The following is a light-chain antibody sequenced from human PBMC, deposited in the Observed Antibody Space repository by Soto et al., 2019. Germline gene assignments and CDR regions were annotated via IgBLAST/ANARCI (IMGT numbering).Light chain of an antibody. CDR3: NSERTGSTDV. J-gene: IGLJ1*01. CDR2: DVR. CDR1: TSDIGGYNF. V-gene: IGLV2-14*01. Sequence: QSALTQPASVSGSPGQSITISCTGTTSDIGGYNFVSWYQQHPGKAPELLLYDVRNRPSGVSKRFSGSKSGNTASLTISGLQAEDEGDYYCNSERTGSTDVFGSGTKLTVL.